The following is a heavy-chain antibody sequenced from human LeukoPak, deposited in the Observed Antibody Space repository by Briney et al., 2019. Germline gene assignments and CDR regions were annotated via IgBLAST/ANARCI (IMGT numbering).Heavy chain of an antibody. D-gene: IGHD3-3*01. J-gene: IGHJ4*02. CDR3: AKGLGVVIDFLLFDS. CDR1: GFTFNTYS. V-gene: IGHV3-21*01. Sequence: GGSLNLSCAASGFTFNTYSMNWVRQAPGKGLEWVSSISSGSSYIYYADSVKGRFTISRDKAKNSLYLQMNSLRAEDTAVYCCAKGLGVVIDFLLFDSWGEGTLVTVSS. CDR2: ISSGSSYI.